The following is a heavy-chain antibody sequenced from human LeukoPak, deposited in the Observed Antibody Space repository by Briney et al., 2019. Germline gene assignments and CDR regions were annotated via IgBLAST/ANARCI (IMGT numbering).Heavy chain of an antibody. CDR3: ARAFKYYYDSSGYYGY. CDR1: GGSVSNGNFY. Sequence: SETLSLTCTVSGGSVSNGNFYWSWIRQPPGKGLEWIGYIYYSGSTNYNPSLKSRVTIPVDTSKNQFSLKLSSVTAADTALYYCARAFKYYYDSSGYYGYWGQGTLVTVSS. V-gene: IGHV4-61*01. CDR2: IYYSGST. D-gene: IGHD3-22*01. J-gene: IGHJ4*02.